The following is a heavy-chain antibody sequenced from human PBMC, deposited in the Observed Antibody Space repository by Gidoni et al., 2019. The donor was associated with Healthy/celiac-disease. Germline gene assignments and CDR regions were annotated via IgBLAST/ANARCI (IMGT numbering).Heavy chain of an antibody. V-gene: IGHV4-34*01. CDR3: ASTDYYDSSGYYSVDY. Sequence: QVQLQQWGAGLLKPSETLSLTCAVYGGSFSGYYWSWIRQPPGKGLEWIGEINHSGSTNYNPSLKSRVTISVDTSKNQFSLKLSSVTAADTAVYYCASTDYYDSSGYYSVDYWGQGTLVTVSS. CDR1: GGSFSGYY. D-gene: IGHD3-22*01. CDR2: INHSGST. J-gene: IGHJ4*02.